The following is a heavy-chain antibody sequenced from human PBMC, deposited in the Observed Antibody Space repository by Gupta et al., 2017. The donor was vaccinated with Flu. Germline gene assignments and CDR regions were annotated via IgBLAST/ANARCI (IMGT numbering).Heavy chain of an antibody. CDR1: Y. CDR2: INPNSGDT. CDR3: ASGNILYYYYLDV. V-gene: IGHV1-2*06. Sequence: YMHGVRQAPGQGLEWVGRINPNSGDTNYAQNFQDRVTMTWDTSISTAYMELSRLRSDDTAVYYCASGNILYYYYLDVWGKGTTVTVSS. J-gene: IGHJ6*03.